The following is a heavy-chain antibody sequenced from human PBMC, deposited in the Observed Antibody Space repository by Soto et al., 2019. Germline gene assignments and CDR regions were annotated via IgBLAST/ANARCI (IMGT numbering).Heavy chain of an antibody. D-gene: IGHD3-3*01. V-gene: IGHV3-11*01. J-gene: IGHJ4*02. CDR3: ASHYDMWSGYLSPVDY. CDR2: IDTSGTKI. CDR1: GYTFSDYY. Sequence: QVQLVESGGDLVKPGGSLRLSCAASGYTFSDYYMSWIRQAPGKGLEWISYIDTSGTKIYYADSVKGRFTITRDNANNSLYLEMNRLRDEDTAVYYCASHYDMWSGYLSPVDYWGQGTLVTVSS.